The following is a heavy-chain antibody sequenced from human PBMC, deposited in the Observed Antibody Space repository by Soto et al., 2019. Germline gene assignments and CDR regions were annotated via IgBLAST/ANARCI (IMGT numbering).Heavy chain of an antibody. CDR1: GYTFTSYG. V-gene: IGHV1-18*01. D-gene: IGHD2-15*01. CDR3: ARRPAYCSGGSLCSTRLRNPNNVFYI. Sequence: QVQLVQSGAEVKNPGASVKVSCKASGYTFTSYGISWVRQAPGQGLEWMGWISAYNGNTNYAQKLQGIVTMTADASSNTAYMELRSRSSDDTAVYYCARRPAYCSGGSLCSTRLRNPNNVFYIWGQGTMVTVSS. J-gene: IGHJ3*02. CDR2: ISAYNGNT.